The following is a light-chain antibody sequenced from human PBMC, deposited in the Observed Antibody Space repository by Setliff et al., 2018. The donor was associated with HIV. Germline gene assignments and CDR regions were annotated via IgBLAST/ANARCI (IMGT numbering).Light chain of an antibody. CDR3: TSYSSRSTPYV. J-gene: IGLJ1*01. Sequence: QSALTQPASVSGSPGQSITISCTGTSSDVGGFNYVSWYQHHPGKAPKLMIYEVSNRPSGVSNRFSGSKSGNTASLTISGLQAEDEAGYYCTSYSSRSTPYVFGTGTKVTVL. V-gene: IGLV2-14*01. CDR2: EVS. CDR1: SSDVGGFNY.